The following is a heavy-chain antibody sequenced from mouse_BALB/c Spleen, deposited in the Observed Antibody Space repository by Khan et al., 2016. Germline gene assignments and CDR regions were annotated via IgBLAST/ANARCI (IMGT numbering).Heavy chain of an antibody. V-gene: IGHV5-17*02. CDR3: GREPYAMDS. J-gene: IGHJ4*01. CDR2: ISSGSSTI. CDR1: GFTFSSFG. Sequence: EVELVESGGGLVQPGGSRKLSCAASGFTFSSFGMHWVRQAPEKGLEWVAYISSGSSTIYYADTVKGRFTISRDNPKNTLFLQMTSLRAEDTAMYYCGREPYAMDSWGQGTSVTVSS.